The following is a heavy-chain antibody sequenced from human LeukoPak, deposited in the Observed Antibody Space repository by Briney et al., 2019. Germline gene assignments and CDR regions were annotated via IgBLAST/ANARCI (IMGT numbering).Heavy chain of an antibody. D-gene: IGHD7-27*01. J-gene: IGHJ4*02. V-gene: IGHV3-23*01. CDR2: IGGSGDDT. Sequence: GGSLRLSCAASGFTFSSYALSWVRQAPGKGLEWVSAIGGSGDDTYYADSVKGRFTISRDNSKNTVFLQMNSLRVEDTAIYYCAIDPNWGIHYWGQGVLVTVSS. CDR3: AIDPNWGIHY. CDR1: GFTFSSYA.